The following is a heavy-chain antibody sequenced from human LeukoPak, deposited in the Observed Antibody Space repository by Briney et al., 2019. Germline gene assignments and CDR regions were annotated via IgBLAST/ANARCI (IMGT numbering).Heavy chain of an antibody. CDR3: ARTSYSSSSVFFDY. Sequence: SCPTPGNPPQTPTLTFPFSWVSLSPNWMCVGWIPQPPGKAPGVLARIDWDDDTYYSTSLKTRLTISKDTSKNQVVLTMINMDPVDTATYYCARTSYSSSSVFFDYWGQGTLVTVSS. CDR1: WVSLSPNWMC. V-gene: IGHV2-70*11. J-gene: IGHJ4*02. CDR2: IDWDDDT. D-gene: IGHD6-6*01.